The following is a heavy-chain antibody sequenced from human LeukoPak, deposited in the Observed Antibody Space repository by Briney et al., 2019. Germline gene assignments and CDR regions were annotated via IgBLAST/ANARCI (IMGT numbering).Heavy chain of an antibody. J-gene: IGHJ4*02. Sequence: PGGSLKLSCAASGFTFSGSAMHWVRQASGKGLEWVGRIRSKANSYATEYAASVKGRFTISRDDSKKTAYLQMNSLKTEDTAVYYCTCGSYDSGGYREYWGQGTLVTVSS. D-gene: IGHD3-22*01. CDR3: TCGSYDSGGYREY. CDR2: IRSKANSYAT. V-gene: IGHV3-73*01. CDR1: GFTFSGSA.